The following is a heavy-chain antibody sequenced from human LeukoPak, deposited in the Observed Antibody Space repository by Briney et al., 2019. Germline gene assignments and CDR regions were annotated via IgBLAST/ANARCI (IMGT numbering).Heavy chain of an antibody. Sequence: TASETPSLTCAVYGGSFSGYYWSWIRQPPGKGLEWIGEINHSGSTNYNPSLKSRVTISVDTSKNQFSAKLSCVTAADTAVYYCARGRSVWGQGTLVTVSS. CDR1: GGSFSGYY. J-gene: IGHJ4*02. CDR3: ARGRSV. V-gene: IGHV4-34*01. CDR2: INHSGST. D-gene: IGHD3-10*01.